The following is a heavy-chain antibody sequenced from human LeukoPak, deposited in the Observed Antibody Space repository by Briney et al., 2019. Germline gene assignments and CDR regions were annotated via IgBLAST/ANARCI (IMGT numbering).Heavy chain of an antibody. CDR3: ARVAVAGHFDY. CDR1: GGSISSSSYY. V-gene: IGHV4-39*07. D-gene: IGHD6-19*01. Sequence: SETLSLTCTVSGGSISSSSYYWGWIRQPPGKGLEWIGSIYYSGSTYYNPSLKSRVTISVDTSKNQFSLKLSSVTAADTAVYYCARVAVAGHFDYWGQGTLVTVSS. J-gene: IGHJ4*02. CDR2: IYYSGST.